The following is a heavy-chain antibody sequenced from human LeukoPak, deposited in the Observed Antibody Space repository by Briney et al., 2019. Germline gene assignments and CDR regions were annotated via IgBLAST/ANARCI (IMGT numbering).Heavy chain of an antibody. CDR3: ARDGRGLGFYYYYMDV. CDR1: GGSISSTGYY. CDR2: ISYTGNT. V-gene: IGHV4-39*07. J-gene: IGHJ6*03. Sequence: SETLSLTCTVSGGSISSTGYYWGWIRQPPGKGLEWIGSISYTGNTYHNPSLKSRVTISVDTSKNQFSLKLSSVTAADTAVYYCARDGRGLGFYYYYMDVWGKGTTVTVSS.